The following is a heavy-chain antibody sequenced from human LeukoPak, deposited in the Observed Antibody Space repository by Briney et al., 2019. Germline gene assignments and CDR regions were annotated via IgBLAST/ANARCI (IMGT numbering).Heavy chain of an antibody. CDR2: ISYDGSNK. D-gene: IGHD3-22*01. J-gene: IGHJ4*02. CDR1: GFTFSSYA. CDR3: ASPYYDSSGLFDY. Sequence: GGSLRLSCAASGFTFSSYAMHWVRQAPGKGLEWVAVISYDGSNKYYADSVKGRFTISRDNSKNTLYLQMNSLRVEDTAVYYCASPYYDSSGLFDYWGQGTLVTVSS. V-gene: IGHV3-30-3*01.